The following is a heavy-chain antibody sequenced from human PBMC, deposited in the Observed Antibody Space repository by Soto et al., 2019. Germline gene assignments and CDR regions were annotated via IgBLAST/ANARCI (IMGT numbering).Heavy chain of an antibody. D-gene: IGHD3-22*01. CDR1: GGTFSSYA. CDR3: TRYRSSGYYYIGFDY. Sequence: SVKVSCKASGGTFSSYAISWVRQAPGQGLEWMGGIIPIFDTSNYAQKFQSRVTITADESTSTAYMELISLRSEDTAVYYCTRYRSSGYYYIGFDYWGQGTLVTVSS. V-gene: IGHV1-69*13. J-gene: IGHJ4*01. CDR2: IIPIFDTS.